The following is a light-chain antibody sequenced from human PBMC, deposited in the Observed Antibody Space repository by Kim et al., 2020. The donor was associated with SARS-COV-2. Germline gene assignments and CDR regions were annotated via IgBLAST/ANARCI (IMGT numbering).Light chain of an antibody. CDR2: DAS. J-gene: IGKJ1*01. V-gene: IGKV1-5*01. CDR1: QSIGRW. CDR3: QYGQA. Sequence: DIQMTQSPSTLSASVGDRVTITCRASQSIGRWVAWYQQKPGIAPKFLISDASSLESGVPSRFSGSYSGTEFTLTISTLQPDDFATYYCQYGQAFGQGTKV.